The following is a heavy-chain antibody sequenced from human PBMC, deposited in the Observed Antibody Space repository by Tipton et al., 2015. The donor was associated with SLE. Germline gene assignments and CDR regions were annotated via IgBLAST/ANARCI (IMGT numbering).Heavy chain of an antibody. CDR2: VYDIDST. V-gene: IGHV4-59*08. J-gene: IGHJ4*02. D-gene: IGHD6-19*01. CDR3: ARGRIAVAGNHFDY. Sequence: GLVKPSETLSLTCTVSGASISSYYWSWVRQPPGKGLEWIGYVYDIDSTNYNPSLKSRVTISVDTSKNQFSLKLSSVTAADTAVYYCARGRIAVAGNHFDYWGQGTLVTVSS. CDR1: GASISSYY.